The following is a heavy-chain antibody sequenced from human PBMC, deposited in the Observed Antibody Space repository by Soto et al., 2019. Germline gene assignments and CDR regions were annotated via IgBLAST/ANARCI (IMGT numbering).Heavy chain of an antibody. CDR2: ISGSGDNT. Sequence: EVQLLESGGGLVQPGGSLRLSCKASGFSFSDYAMTWVRQAPGKGLEWVSVISGSGDNTFYAASVKGRFAISRDNPKNVLDLQVNSLGAAEAAVYCCAKGSAITVYGVVILFDYWGIGTLVTVA. J-gene: IGHJ4*01. CDR3: AKGSAITVYGVVILFDY. CDR1: GFSFSDYA. D-gene: IGHD3-3*01. V-gene: IGHV3-23*01.